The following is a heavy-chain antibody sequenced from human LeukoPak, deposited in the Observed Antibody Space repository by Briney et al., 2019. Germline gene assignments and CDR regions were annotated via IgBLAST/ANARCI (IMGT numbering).Heavy chain of an antibody. Sequence: GGSLRLSCAASGFTFSSYGMHWVRQAPGKGLEWVAVISYDGSNKYYADSVKGRSTISRDNSKNTLYLQMNSLRAEDTAVYYCAKGKYQLRDGMDVWGKGTTVTVSS. CDR3: AKGKYQLRDGMDV. J-gene: IGHJ6*04. CDR2: ISYDGSNK. CDR1: GFTFSSYG. D-gene: IGHD2-2*01. V-gene: IGHV3-30*18.